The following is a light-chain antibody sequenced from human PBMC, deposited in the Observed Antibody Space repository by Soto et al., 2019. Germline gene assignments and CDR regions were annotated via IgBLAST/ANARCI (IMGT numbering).Light chain of an antibody. J-gene: IGLJ3*02. CDR3: AAWDDSLNAWV. Sequence: QTVLTQPPSASTTSGQRVTIFCSGGNSNIGSKYVYWYQHLPGAAPKLLIYRGDQRPSGVPDRFSGSKSGTSASLAISGLRSEDEADYYCAAWDDSLNAWVFGGGTKVTVL. V-gene: IGLV1-47*01. CDR1: NSNIGSKY. CDR2: RGD.